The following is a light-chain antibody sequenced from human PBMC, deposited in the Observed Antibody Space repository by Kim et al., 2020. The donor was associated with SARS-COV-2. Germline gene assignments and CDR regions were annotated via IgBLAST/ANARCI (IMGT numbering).Light chain of an antibody. Sequence: PGQRVTISCSGSSSNIGSNYVYWYQQLPGTAPKLLIYRNNQRPSGVPDRVSGSKSGTAASLAISGLRSEDEADYYCAAWDDSLSGVFGGGTKLTVL. V-gene: IGLV1-47*01. CDR2: RNN. CDR1: SSNIGSNY. CDR3: AAWDDSLSGV. J-gene: IGLJ3*02.